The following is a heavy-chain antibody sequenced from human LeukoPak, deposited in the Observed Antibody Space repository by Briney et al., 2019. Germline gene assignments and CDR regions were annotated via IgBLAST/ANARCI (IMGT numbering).Heavy chain of an antibody. D-gene: IGHD3-10*01. Sequence: GSLRLSWAASGFTFSSYELNWVRHAPGMGLEWVSYISSSGSTISYADSVKGRFTISRDNAKNSLYLQMNSLRAEDTAVYYCARCGDGLPCDFDYWGQGTLVTVSS. CDR2: ISSSGSTI. V-gene: IGHV3-48*03. CDR1: GFTFSSYE. J-gene: IGHJ4*02. CDR3: ARCGDGLPCDFDY.